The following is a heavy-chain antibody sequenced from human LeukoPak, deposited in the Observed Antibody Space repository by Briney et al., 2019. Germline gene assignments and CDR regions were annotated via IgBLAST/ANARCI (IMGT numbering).Heavy chain of an antibody. D-gene: IGHD3-22*01. CDR3: ARDYYDSSGGLLLGAFDI. V-gene: IGHV3-33*01. J-gene: IGHJ3*02. Sequence: GGSLRLSCAASGFTFSSYGMHWVRQAPGKGLEWVAVIWYDGSNKYYADSVKGRFTISRDNSKNTLYLQMNSLRAEDTVVYYCARDYYDSSGGLLLGAFDIWGQGTMVTVSS. CDR1: GFTFSSYG. CDR2: IWYDGSNK.